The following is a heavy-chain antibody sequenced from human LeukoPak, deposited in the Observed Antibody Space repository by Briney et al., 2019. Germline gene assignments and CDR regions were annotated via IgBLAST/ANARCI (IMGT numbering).Heavy chain of an antibody. Sequence: GGSLRLSCAASGFTFSSYAMHWVRQAPGKGLEWVAVISYDGSNKYYADSVKGRFTISRDNSKNTLYLQMNSLRAEDTAVYYCASNINEIVVVTPVAFDIWGQGTMVTVSS. J-gene: IGHJ3*02. V-gene: IGHV3-30-3*02. CDR1: GFTFSSYA. D-gene: IGHD3-22*01. CDR2: ISYDGSNK. CDR3: ASNINEIVVVTPVAFDI.